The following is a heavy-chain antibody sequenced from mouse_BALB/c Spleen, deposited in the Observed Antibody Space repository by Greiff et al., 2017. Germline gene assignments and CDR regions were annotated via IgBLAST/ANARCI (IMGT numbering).Heavy chain of an antibody. V-gene: IGHV2-9*02. J-gene: IGHJ3*01. CDR3: ASPSTMITTWFAY. D-gene: IGHD2-4*01. Sequence: VQGVESGPGLVAPSQSLSITCTVSGFSLTSYGVHWVRQPPGKGLEWLGVIWAGGSTNYNSALMSRLSISKDNSKSQVFLKMNSLQTDDTAMYYCASPSTMITTWFAYWGQGTLVTVSA. CDR1: GFSLTSYG. CDR2: IWAGGST.